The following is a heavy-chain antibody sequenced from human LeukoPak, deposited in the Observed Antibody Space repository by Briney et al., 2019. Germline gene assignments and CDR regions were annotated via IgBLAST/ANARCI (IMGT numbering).Heavy chain of an antibody. V-gene: IGHV6-1*01. CDR1: GDSFSSNSAA. D-gene: IGHD6-13*01. CDR3: ARDLGSIAAVFDY. Sequence: SQTLSLTCAISGDSFSSNSAAWNWIRQSPSSGLEWLARTYYRSKWYNDYAVSVKSRITVSPDTSKNQFSLQLSSVTPEDTAVYYCARDLGSIAAVFDYWGQGSLVTVSS. J-gene: IGHJ4*02. CDR2: TYYRSKWYN.